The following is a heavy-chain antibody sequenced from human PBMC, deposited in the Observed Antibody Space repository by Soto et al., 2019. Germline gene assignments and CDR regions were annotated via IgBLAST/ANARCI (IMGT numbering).Heavy chain of an antibody. V-gene: IGHV4-61*01. Sequence: QVQLQESGPGLVKPSETLSLTCTVSGGSVSSGSYYWSWIRQPPGKGLEWIGYIYNSGSTNYNPSLKSRVTISIDTSKNQFSLKLSSVTAADTALYYCVGDGNYWGQGTLVTVSS. CDR2: IYNSGST. CDR1: GGSVSSGSYY. J-gene: IGHJ4*02. CDR3: VGDGNY.